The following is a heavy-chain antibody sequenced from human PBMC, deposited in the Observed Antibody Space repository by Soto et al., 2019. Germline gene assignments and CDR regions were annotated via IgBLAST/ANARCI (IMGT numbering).Heavy chain of an antibody. V-gene: IGHV1-69*06. Sequence: SVKVSCKASGGTFSSYAISWVRQAPGQGLELMGGIIPLFGTANYAQKFQGRVTITADKSTSTADMELSSLRSEYTAVYYCARAWVFGVVIHYYYDGRDVGGQETTVAVSS. CDR2: IIPLFGTA. CDR3: ARAWVFGVVIHYYYDGRDV. CDR1: GGTFSSYA. J-gene: IGHJ6*02. D-gene: IGHD3-3*01.